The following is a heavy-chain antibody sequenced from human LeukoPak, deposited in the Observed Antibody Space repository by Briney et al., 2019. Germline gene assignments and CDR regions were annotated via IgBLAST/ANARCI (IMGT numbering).Heavy chain of an antibody. Sequence: PSETLSLTCNVSGGSISGYYWSWIRQPAGKGLQWIGRIYSSGSTNYNPSLKSRVTFSVDTSKNQFSLKLSSVTAADTAVYYCARLLSSDWYKGAFDIWGQGAMVTVSS. CDR2: IYSSGST. CDR3: ARLLSSDWYKGAFDI. V-gene: IGHV4-4*07. CDR1: GGSISGYY. J-gene: IGHJ3*02. D-gene: IGHD6-19*01.